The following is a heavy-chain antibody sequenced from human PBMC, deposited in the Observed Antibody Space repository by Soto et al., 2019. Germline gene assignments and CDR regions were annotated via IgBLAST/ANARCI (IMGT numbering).Heavy chain of an antibody. CDR1: GGSITGSRYY. Sequence: SETLSLTYTVAGGSITGSRYYWGWIRQPPGKGLEWIGSIYYSGSTYYNPSLKSRVTISVDTSKNQFSLKLSSVIAADTAVYYCMLGSGWKDFDYWGQGTLVT. V-gene: IGHV4-39*01. CDR3: MLGSGWKDFDY. CDR2: IYYSGST. D-gene: IGHD3-22*01. J-gene: IGHJ4*02.